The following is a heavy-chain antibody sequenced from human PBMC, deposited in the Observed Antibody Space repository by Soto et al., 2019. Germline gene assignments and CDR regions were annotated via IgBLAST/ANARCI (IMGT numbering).Heavy chain of an antibody. CDR3: ARAGYYDVCRGYYNFDS. V-gene: IGHV1-18*04. D-gene: IGHD3-3*01. J-gene: IGHJ4*02. CDR2: ISAYNGNA. Sequence: ASVKVSCKASGYTFTSYGISGVRQAPGRGPEWMGWISAYNGNANYAQKLQGRVTMTTDTSTSTAYMELRSLRSDDTAVYYCARAGYYDVCRGYYNFDSLGQGTLLTVSS. CDR1: GYTFTSYG.